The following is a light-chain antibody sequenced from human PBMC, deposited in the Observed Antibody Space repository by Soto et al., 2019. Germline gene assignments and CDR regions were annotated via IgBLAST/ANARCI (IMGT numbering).Light chain of an antibody. Sequence: EIILTQSPGTLSLSPGERATLSCRASQNIGNSFVAWYQHKPGQAPKLLIYDASSRASGLPDRFSGSGSGTDFTLIISRLDPEDFAVYDCLLYGSSSRTFGPGTKVDIK. CDR2: DAS. V-gene: IGKV3-20*01. J-gene: IGKJ1*01. CDR3: LLYGSSSRT. CDR1: QNIGNSF.